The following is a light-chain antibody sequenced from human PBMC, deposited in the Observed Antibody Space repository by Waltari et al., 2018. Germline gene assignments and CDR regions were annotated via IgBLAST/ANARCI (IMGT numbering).Light chain of an antibody. V-gene: IGKV3-20*01. Sequence: VILTQSPATLSLSPGERATLSCRASQSVSSYLAWYQQKPGQAARRLIYGASSRATGIPDRFSGSGSGTEFTLTISSLEPEDFAVYYCQKYSSSPYSFGQGTKVEIK. CDR3: QKYSSSPYS. CDR1: QSVSSY. J-gene: IGKJ2*03. CDR2: GAS.